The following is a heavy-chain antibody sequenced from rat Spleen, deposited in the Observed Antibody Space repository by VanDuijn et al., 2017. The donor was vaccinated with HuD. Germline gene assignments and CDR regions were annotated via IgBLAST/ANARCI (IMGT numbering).Heavy chain of an antibody. J-gene: IGHJ2*01. Sequence: EVQLVESDGGLVQPGRSLKLSCAASGFTFSDYYMAWVRQAPTKGLEWVATISSDGRRNYYRDSVKGRFTISRDNAKSTLYLQMDSLRSEDTATYYCTRTTDFDYWGQGVMVTVSS. CDR3: TRTTDFDY. CDR2: ISSDGRRN. D-gene: IGHD1-1*01. CDR1: GFTFSDYY. V-gene: IGHV5-29*01.